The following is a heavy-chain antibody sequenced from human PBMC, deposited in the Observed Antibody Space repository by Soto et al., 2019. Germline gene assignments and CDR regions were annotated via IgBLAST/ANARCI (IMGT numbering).Heavy chain of an antibody. CDR2: IIPIFGTA. Sequence: GASVKVSCKASGGTFSSYAISWVRQAPGQGLEWMGGIIPIFGTANYAQKFQGRVTITADKSTSTAYMELSSLRSEDTAVYYCASPSPLRFLEWLLYPLDYWGQGTLVTVSS. CDR3: ASPSPLRFLEWLLYPLDY. CDR1: GGTFSSYA. D-gene: IGHD3-3*01. J-gene: IGHJ4*02. V-gene: IGHV1-69*06.